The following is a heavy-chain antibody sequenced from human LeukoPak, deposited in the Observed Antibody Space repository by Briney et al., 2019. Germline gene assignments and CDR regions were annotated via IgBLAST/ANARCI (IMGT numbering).Heavy chain of an antibody. V-gene: IGHV4-30-4*01. Sequence: PSETLSLTCTVSGGXISSGDYYWSWIRQPPGKGLEWIGYIYYSGSTYYNPSLKSRVTISVDTYKNQFSLKLSSVTAADTAVYYCARDAYYYGSGTFDPWGQGTLVTVSS. CDR1: GGXISSGDYY. CDR2: IYYSGST. CDR3: ARDAYYYGSGTFDP. D-gene: IGHD3-10*01. J-gene: IGHJ5*02.